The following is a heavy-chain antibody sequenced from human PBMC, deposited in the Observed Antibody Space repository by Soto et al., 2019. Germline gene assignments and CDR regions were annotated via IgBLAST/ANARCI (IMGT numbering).Heavy chain of an antibody. CDR2: VSPENRNA. V-gene: IGHV1-8*01. CDR3: EVTTGY. D-gene: IGHD1-1*01. Sequence: QVQVVQSRAEVKKPGASVKVSCKTSGYTFTEYDINWVRQAPGQGPEYMGWVSPENRNAGYAPQFRGRVSMTTDTTISTAYLELTNLTSEDTAVYYCEVTTGYWGQGTMVTVSS. J-gene: IGHJ4*02. CDR1: GYTFTEYD.